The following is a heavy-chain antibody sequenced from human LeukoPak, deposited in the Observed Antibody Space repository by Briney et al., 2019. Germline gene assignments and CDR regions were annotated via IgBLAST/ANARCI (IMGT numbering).Heavy chain of an antibody. V-gene: IGHV4-59*01. D-gene: IGHD3-10*01. J-gene: IGHJ4*02. Sequence: SETLSLTCTVSGGSISSYWSWSRQSPGKGVEWIGYIYFSGTTNYNPSLKSRLNITVDTSRNQFSLKLSSVTAADTAIYYCVSGGSYLTKWGQGTLVTVSS. CDR3: VSGGSYLTK. CDR1: GGSISSY. CDR2: IYFSGTT.